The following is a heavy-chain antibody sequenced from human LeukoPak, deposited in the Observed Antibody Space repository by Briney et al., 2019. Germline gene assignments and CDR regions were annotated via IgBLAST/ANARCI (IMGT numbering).Heavy chain of an antibody. CDR2: IRQDESDI. V-gene: IGHV3-7*01. J-gene: IGHJ6*03. CDR1: GFSFSSYW. CDR3: ARLSAYYYGSYFYYYMDV. Sequence: GGSLRLSCEGSGFSFSSYWMTWVRPLPGKGPEWVANIRQDESDIYFADSVKGRFTISRDNAKKSVYLHMSSLRAEDTALYYCARLSAYYYGSYFYYYMDVWGKGTTVTVSS. D-gene: IGHD3-10*01.